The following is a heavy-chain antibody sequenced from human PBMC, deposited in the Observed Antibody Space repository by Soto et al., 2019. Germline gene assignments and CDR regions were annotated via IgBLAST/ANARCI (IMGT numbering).Heavy chain of an antibody. CDR3: ASGPRNTWRLPLEP. Sequence: PGGSQRLPCAASGFTFSNYAMTWVRQAPGKGLEWVSVSCSSDCINYAESVKGRFTISRDNSKNTLYLQMNNLRVEDTAMYYCASGPRNTWRLPLEPWGQGTLVTVSS. J-gene: IGHJ5*02. CDR1: GFTFSNYA. CDR2: SCSSDCI. V-gene: IGHV3-23*01. D-gene: IGHD5-12*01.